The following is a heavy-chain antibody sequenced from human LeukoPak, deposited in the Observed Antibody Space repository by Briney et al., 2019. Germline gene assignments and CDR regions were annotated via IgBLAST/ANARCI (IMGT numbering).Heavy chain of an antibody. CDR3: ARRVDTAMVPFIPYYYYYYMDV. CDR1: GASISSSSYY. Sequence: SETLSLTCTVSGASISSSSYYWGWIRQPPGKGLEWIGSIYYSGSTYYNPSLKSRVTISVDTSKNQFSLKLSSVTAADTAVYYCARRVDTAMVPFIPYYYYYYMDVWGKGTTVTVSS. CDR2: IYYSGST. J-gene: IGHJ6*03. V-gene: IGHV4-39*01. D-gene: IGHD5-18*01.